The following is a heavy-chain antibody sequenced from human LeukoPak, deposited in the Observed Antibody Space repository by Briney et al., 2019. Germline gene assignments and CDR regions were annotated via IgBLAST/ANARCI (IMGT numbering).Heavy chain of an antibody. Sequence: GASVKVSCKASGYTFTSYGISWVRQAPGQGLEWMGWISAYNGNTNYAQKLQGRVTMTTDTSTGTAYMELRSLRSDDTAVYYCARDSIDIVVVPAAQNWFDPWGQGTLVTVSS. CDR3: ARDSIDIVVVPAAQNWFDP. CDR2: ISAYNGNT. D-gene: IGHD2-2*01. J-gene: IGHJ5*02. V-gene: IGHV1-18*01. CDR1: GYTFTSYG.